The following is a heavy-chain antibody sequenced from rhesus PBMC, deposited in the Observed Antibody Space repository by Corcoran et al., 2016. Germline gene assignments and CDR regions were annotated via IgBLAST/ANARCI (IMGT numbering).Heavy chain of an antibody. CDR1: GYSISSGYG. CDR3: ARRAAAFDY. D-gene: IGHD6-43*01. V-gene: IGHV4-122*02. J-gene: IGHJ4*01. Sequence: QLQLQESGPGLVKPSETLSLTCAVSGYSISSGYGWSWIRQPPGKGLEWIGYISYSGSTSYNPSLKSRVTISRDTSKNQFSLKLGSVTAADTAVYYCARRAAAFDYWGQGVLVTVSS. CDR2: ISYSGST.